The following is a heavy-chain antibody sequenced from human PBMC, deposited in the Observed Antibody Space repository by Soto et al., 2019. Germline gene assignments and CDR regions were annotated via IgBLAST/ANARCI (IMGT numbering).Heavy chain of an antibody. Sequence: GGSLRLSCAASRFTFSSYAMTWVRQAPGKGLEWVSSITSDGFNTYYADSVKGRFTISRDNSKNTVYLQINSLRAEDTAVYYCSKSGDGYWGQGTLVTVSS. V-gene: IGHV3-23*01. J-gene: IGHJ4*02. CDR1: RFTFSSYA. D-gene: IGHD3-10*01. CDR2: ITSDGFNT. CDR3: SKSGDGY.